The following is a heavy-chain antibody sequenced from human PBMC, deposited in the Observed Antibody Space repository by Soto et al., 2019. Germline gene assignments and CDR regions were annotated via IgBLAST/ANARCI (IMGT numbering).Heavy chain of an antibody. CDR2: ISCSGGT. Sequence: QVQLQESGPRLVKPSETLSLTCTVSGDSVTTGSSSWAWIRQPPGNGLEWSGNISCSGGTNYKPPLTGPVTIALDSSKNQFSLKLPSVTAADTAGYYCAKMWMAQYDWWGHGSRVTVSS. V-gene: IGHV4-61*01. CDR3: AKMWMAQYDW. D-gene: IGHD5-12*01. CDR1: GDSVTTGSSS. J-gene: IGHJ4*01.